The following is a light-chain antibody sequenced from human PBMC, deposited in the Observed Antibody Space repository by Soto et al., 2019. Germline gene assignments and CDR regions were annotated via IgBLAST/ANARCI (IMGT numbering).Light chain of an antibody. V-gene: IGKV3-20*01. Sequence: ALTQFPGTLSSSPGERATLSCRASQSVSSSYLAWYQQKPGQAPRLLIYGASSRATGIPDRFSGSGSGTDFTLTISRLEPEDFAVYFCQQYGDSPWTFGQGTKVEV. J-gene: IGKJ1*01. CDR3: QQYGDSPWT. CDR2: GAS. CDR1: QSVSSSY.